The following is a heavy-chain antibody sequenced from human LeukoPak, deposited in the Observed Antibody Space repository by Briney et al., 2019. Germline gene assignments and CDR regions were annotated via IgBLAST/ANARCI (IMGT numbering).Heavy chain of an antibody. CDR2: IYSGGTT. CDR1: GFTVSSNY. J-gene: IGHJ4*02. V-gene: IGHV3-53*01. Sequence: PGGSLRLSCAASGFTVSSNYMSWVRQAPGMGLEWVSVIYSGGTTTYADSVKGRFTISRDNSKNTLYLQMNSLRAEDTAVYYCARDQYGGKPYDYWGQGTLVTVSS. CDR3: ARDQYGGKPYDY. D-gene: IGHD4-23*01.